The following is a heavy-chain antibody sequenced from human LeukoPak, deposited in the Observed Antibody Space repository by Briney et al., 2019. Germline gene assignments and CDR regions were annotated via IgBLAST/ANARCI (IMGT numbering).Heavy chain of an antibody. J-gene: IGHJ3*02. CDR2: IYYSGST. D-gene: IGHD1-26*01. CDR1: GGSISSDDYY. Sequence: ASETLSLTCTVSGGSISSDDYYWSWIRQPPGKGLEWIGSIYYSGSTYYNPSLKSRVTISVDTSKNQFSLKLSSVTAADTAVYYCARVGRIVGAAQDAFDIWGQGTMVTVSS. CDR3: ARVGRIVGAAQDAFDI. V-gene: IGHV4-30-4*08.